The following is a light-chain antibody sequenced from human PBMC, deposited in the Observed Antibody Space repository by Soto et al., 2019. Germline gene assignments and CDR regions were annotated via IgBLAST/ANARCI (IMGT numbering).Light chain of an antibody. CDR1: QSISSW. CDR2: TAS. CDR3: QQYGSYSQST. Sequence: DIQMTQSPSTLSASVGDRVTITCRASQSISSWLAWYQQKPGKAPKLLIYTASNLESGVPSRFSGSGSGTEFTLAISSLQPDDFATYYCQQYGSYSQSTFGQGTKVEIK. J-gene: IGKJ1*01. V-gene: IGKV1-5*03.